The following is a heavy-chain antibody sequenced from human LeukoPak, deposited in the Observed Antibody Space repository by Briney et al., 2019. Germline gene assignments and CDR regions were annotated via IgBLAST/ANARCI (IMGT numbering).Heavy chain of an antibody. J-gene: IGHJ6*03. CDR3: ARAQSDYYYYYMDV. Sequence: SETLSLTCTVSGGSISSYYRSWIRQPPGKGLEWIGYIYYSGSTNYNPSLKSRVTISVDTSKNQFSLKLSSVTAADTAVYYCARAQSDYYYYYMDVWGKGTTVTVSS. CDR1: GGSISSYY. D-gene: IGHD7-27*01. CDR2: IYYSGST. V-gene: IGHV4-59*01.